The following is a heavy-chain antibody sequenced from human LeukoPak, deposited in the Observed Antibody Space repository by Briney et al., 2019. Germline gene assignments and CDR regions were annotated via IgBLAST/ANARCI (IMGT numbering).Heavy chain of an antibody. CDR1: GFTFSSYG. V-gene: IGHV3-33*06. Sequence: GGSLRLSCAASGFTFSSYGMHWVRQAPGKGLEWVAVIWYDGSNKFYADSVKGRFTISRDNSKNTLYLQMNSLRAEDTAVYYCAKDRAAADLDFWGQGTLVTVSS. CDR2: IWYDGSNK. D-gene: IGHD6-13*01. CDR3: AKDRAAADLDF. J-gene: IGHJ4*02.